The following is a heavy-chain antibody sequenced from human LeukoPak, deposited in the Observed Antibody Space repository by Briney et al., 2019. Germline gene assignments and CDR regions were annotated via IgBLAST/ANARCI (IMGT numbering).Heavy chain of an antibody. V-gene: IGHV1-18*01. J-gene: IGHJ4*02. CDR1: GYTFASYG. CDR2: ISPNDGNT. Sequence: ASVKVSCKASGYTFASYGISWVRQAPGQGLEWMGWISPNDGNTKYAQKFQGRVTMTTDTSTSTAYTEVRSLRSDDTAVYYCAKDNSGYPLDYWGQGTLVTVSS. CDR3: AKDNSGYPLDY. D-gene: IGHD4-23*01.